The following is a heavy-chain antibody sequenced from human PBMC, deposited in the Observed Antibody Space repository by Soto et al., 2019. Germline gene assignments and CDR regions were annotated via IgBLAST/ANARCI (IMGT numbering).Heavy chain of an antibody. D-gene: IGHD2-8*01. CDR1: GGSISSSSYY. CDR2: IYYSGST. Sequence: SDTLSLTCTVSGGSISSSSYYWGWIRQPPGKGLEWIGSIYYSGSTYYNPSLKSRVTISVDTSKNQFSLKLSSVTAADTAVYYCARSYCTNGVCYFGVDYWAQGTPVTVSS. J-gene: IGHJ4*02. V-gene: IGHV4-39*01. CDR3: ARSYCTNGVCYFGVDY.